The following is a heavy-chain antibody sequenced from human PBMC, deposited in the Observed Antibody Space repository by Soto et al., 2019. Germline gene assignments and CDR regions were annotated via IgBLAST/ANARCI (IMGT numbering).Heavy chain of an antibody. J-gene: IGHJ6*02. CDR1: GFTFSISA. CDR2: TGGNGRTT. D-gene: IGHD6-19*01. Sequence: GGSLRLSCGASGFTFSISAMSWVRQAPGKGLEWVSTTGGNGRTTYYADSVKGRFTISRDNSKNTLYLQMNSLRAEDTAVYYCARVLVDGWLAYGMDVWGQGTTVTVSS. CDR3: ARVLVDGWLAYGMDV. V-gene: IGHV3-23*01.